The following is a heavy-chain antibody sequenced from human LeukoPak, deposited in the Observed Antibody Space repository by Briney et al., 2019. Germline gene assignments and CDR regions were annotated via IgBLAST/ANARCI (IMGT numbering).Heavy chain of an antibody. Sequence: SETLSLTCAVYGGSFSGYYWSWIRQPPGKGLEWVGEINHSGSTNYSPSLKSRVTISVDTSKNQFSLKLSSVTAADTAVYFCARGPYSYDSSGAFDIWGQGTMVTVSS. CDR3: ARGPYSYDSSGAFDI. V-gene: IGHV4-34*01. CDR1: GGSFSGYY. J-gene: IGHJ3*02. D-gene: IGHD3-22*01. CDR2: INHSGST.